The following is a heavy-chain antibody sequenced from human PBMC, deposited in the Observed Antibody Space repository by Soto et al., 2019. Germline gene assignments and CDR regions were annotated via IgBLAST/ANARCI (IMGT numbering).Heavy chain of an antibody. D-gene: IGHD3-16*01. J-gene: IGHJ4*02. CDR3: ANGGGVGTFDY. CDR2: ISASGST. Sequence: VQLLESGGGLVQSGESLRLSCAGSGFTFRSYAMSWVRQAPGKGLEWVSGISASGSTYYADSVKGRFTISRDNSKNTLYMQMKSLTAEDTAVYYCANGGGVGTFDYWGQGTPVTVSS. CDR1: GFTFRSYA. V-gene: IGHV3-23*01.